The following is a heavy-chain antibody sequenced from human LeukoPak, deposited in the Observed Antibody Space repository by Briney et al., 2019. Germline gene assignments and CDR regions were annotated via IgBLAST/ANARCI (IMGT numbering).Heavy chain of an antibody. J-gene: IGHJ4*02. CDR1: EFTFSDYY. D-gene: IGHD3-16*01. CDR3: ARGRFGLSLDY. Sequence: GGSLRLSCAASEFTFSDYYMSWIRQAPGKGLEWVSYISSSSSYTNYADSVKGRFTISRDNAKNSLYLQMNSLRVEDTAVYYCARGRFGLSLDYWGQGTLVTVSS. CDR2: ISSSSSYT. V-gene: IGHV3-11*06.